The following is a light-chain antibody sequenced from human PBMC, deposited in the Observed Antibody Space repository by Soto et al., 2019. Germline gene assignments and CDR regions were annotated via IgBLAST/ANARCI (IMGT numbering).Light chain of an antibody. CDR2: GAS. J-gene: IGKJ5*01. Sequence: LVLTHSPATLSVSPGQRATLSCTASQSVTGSYLAWYQQKPGQSPRLLFYGASTRATGLPARFSGTGSGTEFTLTINSLQAEDSAVYYCQQYYNWPRTFGQGTRLEI. V-gene: IGKV3-15*01. CDR3: QQYYNWPRT. CDR1: QSVTGSY.